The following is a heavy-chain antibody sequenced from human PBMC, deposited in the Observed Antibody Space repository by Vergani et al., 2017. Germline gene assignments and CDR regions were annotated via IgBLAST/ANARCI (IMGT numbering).Heavy chain of an antibody. CDR1: GFTFSSYA. CDR2: ISGSGGST. V-gene: IGHV3-23*04. Sequence: VQLVESGGGVVQPGRSLRLSCAASGFTFSSYAMSWVRQAPGKGLEWVSAISGSGGSTYYADSVKGRFTISRDNSKNTLYLQMNSLRAEDTAVYYCASDSGSYLGSPFDYWGQGTLVTVSS. J-gene: IGHJ4*02. D-gene: IGHD1-26*01. CDR3: ASDSGSYLGSPFDY.